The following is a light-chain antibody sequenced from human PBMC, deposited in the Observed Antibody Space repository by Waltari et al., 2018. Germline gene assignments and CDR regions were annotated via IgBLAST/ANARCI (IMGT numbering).Light chain of an antibody. V-gene: IGLV2-14*03. CDR1: SSDVFGYDY. CDR3: CSYKRGATWV. J-gene: IGLJ3*02. CDR2: DVV. Sequence: QSVLTQPASVSGSPGQSITISCTGTSSDVFGYDYVPGYQQSTGKAPKLNIDDVVKRPRGVSTRFSSSKSDNTASLPISGLQAEDEGDYYCCSYKRGATWVFGGGTALTVL.